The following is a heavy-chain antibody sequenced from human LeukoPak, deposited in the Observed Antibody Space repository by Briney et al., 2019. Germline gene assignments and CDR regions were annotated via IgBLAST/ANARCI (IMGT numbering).Heavy chain of an antibody. CDR1: GFTFSGST. Sequence: PGGSLKLSCAASGFTFSGSTMHWVRQASGKGLEWVGRIRSKADSYATAYAASVKGRFTTSREDSKSTAYLQMNSLKTEDTAVYYCTRTYYYDSSGYDTDFDYWGQGTLVTVSS. CDR2: IRSKADSYAT. J-gene: IGHJ4*02. CDR3: TRTYYYDSSGYDTDFDY. D-gene: IGHD3-22*01. V-gene: IGHV3-73*01.